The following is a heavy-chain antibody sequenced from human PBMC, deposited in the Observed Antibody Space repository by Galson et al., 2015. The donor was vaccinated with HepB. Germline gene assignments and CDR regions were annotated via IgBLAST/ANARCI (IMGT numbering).Heavy chain of an antibody. CDR2: ITGSGGMT. J-gene: IGHJ5*01. V-gene: IGHV3-23*01. D-gene: IGHD1-26*01. CDR3: VKFRGSGSYKSYWFDC. CDR1: GFTFRTYA. Sequence: SLRLSCAASGFTFRTYAMTWVRQAPGKGLEWVSGITGSGGMTFYVDSVKGRFTISRDNSKNTLYLQMNSLRAEDTAVYYCVKFRGSGSYKSYWFDCWGQGTLATVSS.